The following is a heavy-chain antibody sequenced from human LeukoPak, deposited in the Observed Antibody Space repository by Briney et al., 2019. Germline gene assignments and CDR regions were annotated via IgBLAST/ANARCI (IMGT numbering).Heavy chain of an antibody. CDR2: IYHTGSA. J-gene: IGHJ4*02. CDR3: ARYCTSTTCIRRGFDY. CDR1: GYSFTSGHY. V-gene: IGHV4-38-2*01. D-gene: IGHD2-2*01. Sequence: PSETLSLTCSVSGYSFTSGHYWGWIRPPPGKGLEWIANIYHTGSAHYNPSLKSRVTISVDTSKNQFSLKLSSVTAADTAVYYCARYCTSTTCIRRGFDYWGQGTLVTVSS.